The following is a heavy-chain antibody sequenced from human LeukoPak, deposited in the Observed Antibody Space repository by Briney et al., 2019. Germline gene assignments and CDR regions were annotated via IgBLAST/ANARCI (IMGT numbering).Heavy chain of an antibody. CDR2: IIPIFGTA. J-gene: IGHJ4*02. CDR3: ARGGASAARYYFDY. D-gene: IGHD6-25*01. V-gene: IGHV1-69*13. CDR1: GGTFSSYA. Sequence: GASVNVSFKASGGTFSSYAISWVRQAPGQGLEWMGGIIPIFGTANYAQKFQGRVTITADESTSTAYMELSSLRSKDTAVYYCARGGASAARYYFDYWGQGTLVTVSS.